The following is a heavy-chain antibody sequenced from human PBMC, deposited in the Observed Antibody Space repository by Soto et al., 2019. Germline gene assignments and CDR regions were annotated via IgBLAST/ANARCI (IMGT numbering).Heavy chain of an antibody. CDR2: INPSGGST. Sequence: ASVKVSCKASGYTFTSYYMHWVRQAPGQGLEWMGIINPSGGSTSYAQKFQGRVTMTRDTSTSTVYMELSSLRSEDTAVYYCASNSKSGNVGYYYYYYMDVWGKGTTVTVSS. CDR1: GYTFTSYY. V-gene: IGHV1-46*03. CDR3: ASNSKSGNVGYYYYYYMDV. J-gene: IGHJ6*03. D-gene: IGHD6-13*01.